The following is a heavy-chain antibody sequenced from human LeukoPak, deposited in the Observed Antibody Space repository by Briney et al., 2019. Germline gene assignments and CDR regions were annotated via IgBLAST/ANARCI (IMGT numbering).Heavy chain of an antibody. D-gene: IGHD3-3*01. CDR1: GYTFTGYY. V-gene: IGHV1-2*02. CDR3: ASWDYDFWSGPPPYYFDY. Sequence: ASVKVSCKASGYTFTGYYMHWVRQAPGQGLEWMGWINPNSGGTNYAQKFQGRATMTRDTSISTAYMELSRLRSDDTAVYYCASWDYDFWSGPPPYYFDYWGQGTLVTVSS. J-gene: IGHJ4*02. CDR2: INPNSGGT.